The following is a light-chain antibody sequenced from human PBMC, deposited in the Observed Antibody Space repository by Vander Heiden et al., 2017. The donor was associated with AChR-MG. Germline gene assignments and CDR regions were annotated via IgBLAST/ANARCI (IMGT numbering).Light chain of an antibody. Sequence: SALTQPASVSGSPGQPITTSCTGPSSDVGTYNYVSCYQQHPGKAPKLMIYDVSNRPAGVSNRFAGSKSGNTASLTISGLQAEDVADYFCSSYTPTSTLVFGGGTKLTVL. CDR1: SSDVGTYNY. J-gene: IGLJ3*02. CDR3: SSYTPTSTLV. V-gene: IGLV2-14*03. CDR2: DVS.